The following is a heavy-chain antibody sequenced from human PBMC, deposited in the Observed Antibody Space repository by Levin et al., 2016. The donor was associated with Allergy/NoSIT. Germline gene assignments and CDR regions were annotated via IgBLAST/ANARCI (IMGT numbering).Heavy chain of an antibody. CDR2: INDSGNT. J-gene: IGHJ5*01. CDR3: ARWWELHNCFDS. CDR1: DGSFSDYS. D-gene: IGHD2-15*01. V-gene: IGHV4-34*01. Sequence: SETLSLTCGVVDGSFSDYSWTWIRQPPGKGLEWIGEINDSGNTNYHPSLKSRVTLSVDTSKRQFSLSLTSVTAADTGLYFCARWWELHNCFDSWGQGTAVTVSS.